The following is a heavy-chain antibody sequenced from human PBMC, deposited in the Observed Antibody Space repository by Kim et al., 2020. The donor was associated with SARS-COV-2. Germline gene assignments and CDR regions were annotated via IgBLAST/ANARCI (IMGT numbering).Heavy chain of an antibody. CDR2: IYYSGST. CDR1: GGSISSYY. CDR3: ARDSGAAATPTYGMDV. J-gene: IGHJ6*02. D-gene: IGHD6-13*01. V-gene: IGHV4-59*01. Sequence: SETLSLTCTVSGGSISSYYWSWIRQPPGKGLEWIGYIYYSGSTNYNPSLKSRVPISVDTSKNQFSLKLSSVTAADTAVYYCARDSGAAATPTYGMDVWGPGTTVTVSS.